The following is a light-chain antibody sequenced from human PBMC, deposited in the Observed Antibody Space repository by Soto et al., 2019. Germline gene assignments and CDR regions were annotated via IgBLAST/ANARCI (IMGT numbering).Light chain of an antibody. J-gene: IGLJ1*01. CDR2: VNSDGSH. V-gene: IGLV4-69*01. CDR1: SGHSNYA. CDR3: QTWGTGIRV. Sequence: QLVLTQSPSASASLGASVKLTCTLSSGHSNYAIAWHQQQPEKGPRYLMKVNSDGSHRKGDGIPDRFSGSSSGAQRYLTISRLQSEDEADYYCQTWGTGIRVFGTGTKVTVL.